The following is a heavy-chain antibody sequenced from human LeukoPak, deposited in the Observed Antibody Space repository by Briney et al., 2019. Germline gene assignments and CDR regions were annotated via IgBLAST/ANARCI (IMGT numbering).Heavy chain of an antibody. V-gene: IGHV3-23*01. J-gene: IGHJ4*02. CDR1: GFTFSSYA. D-gene: IGHD3-22*01. CDR2: ISGSGGST. Sequence: GGSLRLSCAASGFTFSSYAMSWVRQAPGKGLEWVSAISGSGGSTYYADSVKGRFTISRDNSKNTLYLQMNSLRAEDTAVYYCAKDSGVGYYTYYYDSSGYFPVFDYWGQGTLATVSS. CDR3: AKDSGVGYYTYYYDSSGYFPVFDY.